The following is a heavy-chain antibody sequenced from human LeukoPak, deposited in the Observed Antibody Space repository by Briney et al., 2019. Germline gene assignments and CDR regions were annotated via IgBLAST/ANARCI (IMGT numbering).Heavy chain of an antibody. CDR2: IYYSGST. J-gene: IGHJ2*01. Sequence: SETLSLTCTVSGGSISSGGYYWSWIRQHPGKGLEWNGYIYYSGSTFYNPSLKSRVTISIDTTENQFSLKLSSVTAADTAVYYCARYYGDFLGYFDLWGRGTLVTVSS. CDR1: GGSISSGGYY. D-gene: IGHD4-17*01. V-gene: IGHV4-31*03. CDR3: ARYYGDFLGYFDL.